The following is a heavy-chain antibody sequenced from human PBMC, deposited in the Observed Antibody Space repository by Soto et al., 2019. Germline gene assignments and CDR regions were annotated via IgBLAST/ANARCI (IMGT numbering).Heavy chain of an antibody. CDR3: ARGSGHNCYYMDV. CDR1: GFTFSSYS. V-gene: IGHV3-48*02. J-gene: IGHJ6*03. CDR2: ISSSSSTI. Sequence: GGSLRLSCAASGFTFSSYSMNWVRQAPGKGLEWVSYISSSSSTIFYADSVKGRFTISRDNPKNTLDLQMDGLRDEDTAVYYCARGSGHNCYYMDVWGKGTTVTVSS.